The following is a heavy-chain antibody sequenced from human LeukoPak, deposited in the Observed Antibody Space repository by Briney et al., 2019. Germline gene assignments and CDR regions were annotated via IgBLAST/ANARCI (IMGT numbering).Heavy chain of an antibody. J-gene: IGHJ4*02. CDR3: ARHLEQWPDY. CDR1: GFTFSSYE. D-gene: IGHD6-19*01. V-gene: IGHV3-48*03. Sequence: GGSLRLSYAASGFTFSSYEMNWVRQPPGKGLEWVSYISSSGSTMHYAGSVKGRFTISRDNAKNSLYLQMNSLRADDTAVYYCARHLEQWPDYWGQGTLVTVSS. CDR2: ISSSGSTM.